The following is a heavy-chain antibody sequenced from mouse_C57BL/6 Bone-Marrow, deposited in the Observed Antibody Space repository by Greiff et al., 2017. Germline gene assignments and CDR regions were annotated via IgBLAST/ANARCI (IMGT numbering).Heavy chain of an antibody. Sequence: QVQLQQPGAELVRPGTSVKLSCKASGYTFTSYWMHWVKQRPGQGLEWIGVIDPSDSYTNYNQKFKGKATLTVDTSSSTAYMSLSSLTSESSAVFSFSHLIAPSFSRTYYFN. CDR1: GYTFTSYW. J-gene: IGHJ2*01. V-gene: IGHV1-59*01. CDR3: SHLIAPSFSRTYYFN. D-gene: IGHD6-2*01. CDR2: IDPSDSYT.